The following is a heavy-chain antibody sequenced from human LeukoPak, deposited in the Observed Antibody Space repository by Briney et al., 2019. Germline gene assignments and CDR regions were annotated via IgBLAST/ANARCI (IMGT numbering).Heavy chain of an antibody. Sequence: SETLSLTCAVYGGSFSGYYWSWIRQPPGKGLEWIGYIYYSGSTNYNPSLKSRVTISVDTSKNQFSLKLSSVTAADTAVYYCARVKPRDGYNFDYWGQGTLVTVSS. D-gene: IGHD5-12*01. J-gene: IGHJ4*02. CDR1: GGSFSGYY. CDR3: ARVKPRDGYNFDY. CDR2: IYYSGST. V-gene: IGHV4-59*08.